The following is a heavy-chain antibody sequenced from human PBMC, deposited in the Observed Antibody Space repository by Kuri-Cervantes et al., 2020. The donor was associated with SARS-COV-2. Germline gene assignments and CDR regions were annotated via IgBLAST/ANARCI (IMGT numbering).Heavy chain of an antibody. V-gene: IGHV4-61*01. Sequence: SETLSLTCTVSGGSISSSSYYWSWIRQPPGKGLEWIGYIYYSGSTNYNPSLKSRVTISVDTSKNQFSLKLSSVTAADTAVYYCARAPSNWNYSGWYFDLWGRGTLVTVSS. CDR3: ARAPSNWNYSGWYFDL. J-gene: IGHJ2*01. D-gene: IGHD1-7*01. CDR1: GGSISSSSYY. CDR2: IYYSGST.